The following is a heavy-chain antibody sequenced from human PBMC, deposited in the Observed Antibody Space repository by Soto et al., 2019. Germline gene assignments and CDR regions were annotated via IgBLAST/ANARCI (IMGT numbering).Heavy chain of an antibody. Sequence: EVQLLESGGGLVQPGGSLRLSCAASGFTFSSYAMSWVRQAPGKGLEWVSAISGSGGSTYYADSVKGRFTISRDNSKNTLYLQMNSLRAEDTAVYYCAKGVTYYYDSSGYHHFDYWGQGTLVTVSS. V-gene: IGHV3-23*01. D-gene: IGHD3-22*01. CDR3: AKGVTYYYDSSGYHHFDY. CDR2: ISGSGGST. J-gene: IGHJ4*02. CDR1: GFTFSSYA.